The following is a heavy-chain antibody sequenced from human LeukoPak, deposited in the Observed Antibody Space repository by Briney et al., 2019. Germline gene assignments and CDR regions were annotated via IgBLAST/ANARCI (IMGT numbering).Heavy chain of an antibody. D-gene: IGHD6-13*01. CDR2: INYSGNT. CDR1: GGSLNSTSYY. V-gene: IGHV4-39*01. CDR3: AGSYSSTWYSTFDI. J-gene: IGHJ3*02. Sequence: KPSETLSLTRTVSGGSLNSTSYYWGWIRQPPGKGLEWIGSINYSGNTYYNPSLKSRVTISVDTSKNQFSLNLSSVTAAETSIYYCAGSYSSTWYSTFDIWGQGTMVTVSS.